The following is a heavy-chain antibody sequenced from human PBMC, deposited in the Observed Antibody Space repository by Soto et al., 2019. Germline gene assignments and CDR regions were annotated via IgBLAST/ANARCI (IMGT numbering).Heavy chain of an antibody. CDR3: ARQAVKYNWFDP. D-gene: IGHD4-17*01. J-gene: IGHJ5*02. Sequence: QVQLQESGPGLVKPSETLSLTCTVSGGSISSYYWSWIRQPPGKGLEWFGYIYYSGSTNYNPSLKSRVTISVDTSKNQFSLKLSSVTAADTAVYYYARQAVKYNWFDPWGQGTLVTVSS. CDR1: GGSISSYY. V-gene: IGHV4-59*08. CDR2: IYYSGST.